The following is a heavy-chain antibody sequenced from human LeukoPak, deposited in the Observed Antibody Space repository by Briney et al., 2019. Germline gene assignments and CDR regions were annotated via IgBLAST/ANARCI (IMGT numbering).Heavy chain of an antibody. V-gene: IGHV3-64*04. D-gene: IGHD3-22*01. Sequence: PGGSLRLSCSASGFTFSSYAMHWVRQAPGKGLEYVSAISSNGGSTYYADSVKGRFTISRDNSKNTLYLQMNTVRVEDTAVYYCAKTYYYDTGGRALGDSWGQGTLVTVSS. CDR1: GFTFSSYA. J-gene: IGHJ4*02. CDR2: ISSNGGST. CDR3: AKTYYYDTGGRALGDS.